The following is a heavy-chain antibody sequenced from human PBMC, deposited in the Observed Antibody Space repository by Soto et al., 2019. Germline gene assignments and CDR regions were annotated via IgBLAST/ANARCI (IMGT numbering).Heavy chain of an antibody. CDR2: IIPIFGTA. Sequence: QVQLVQSGAEVKKPGSSVKVSCKASGGTFSSYAISWVRQAPGQGLEWMGGIIPIFGTANYAQKFQGRVTITADESTSTAYMELSSLRSEDTAVYYCARGAYYYDSSGYPPGAFYGMDVWDQGTTVTVSS. J-gene: IGHJ6*02. V-gene: IGHV1-69*01. D-gene: IGHD3-22*01. CDR1: GGTFSSYA. CDR3: ARGAYYYDSSGYPPGAFYGMDV.